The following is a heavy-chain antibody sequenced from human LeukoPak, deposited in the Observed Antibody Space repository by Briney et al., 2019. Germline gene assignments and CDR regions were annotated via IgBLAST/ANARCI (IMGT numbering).Heavy chain of an antibody. J-gene: IGHJ4*02. Sequence: ASVKVSCKASGHTFTSYYMHWVRQAPGQGLEWMGIINPSGGSTSYAQKFQGRVTMARDTSTSTVYMELSSLRSEDTAVYYCARGVGATDYFDYWGQGTLVTVSS. V-gene: IGHV1-46*01. D-gene: IGHD1-26*01. CDR2: INPSGGST. CDR3: ARGVGATDYFDY. CDR1: GHTFTSYY.